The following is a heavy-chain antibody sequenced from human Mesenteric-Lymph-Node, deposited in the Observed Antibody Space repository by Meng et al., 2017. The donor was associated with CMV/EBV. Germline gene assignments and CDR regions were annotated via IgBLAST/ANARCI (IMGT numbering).Heavy chain of an antibody. J-gene: IGHJ4*02. CDR3: AKGGHYSFFDY. CDR1: GLPFSTYA. Sequence: GSLRLSCVVSGLPFSTYAMSWVRQAPGKGLEWVSTISGRGDWTNYADSVKGRFTISRDNFKNTVSLQMNSLRVEDTAVYYCAKGGHYSFFDYWGQGSLVTVSS. CDR2: ISGRGDWT. D-gene: IGHD3-10*01. V-gene: IGHV3-23*01.